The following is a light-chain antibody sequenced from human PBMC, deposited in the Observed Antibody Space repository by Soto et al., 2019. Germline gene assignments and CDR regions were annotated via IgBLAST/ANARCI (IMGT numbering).Light chain of an antibody. CDR2: GAS. Sequence: EIVMTQSPATLSVSPGERATLSCRASQSVRSNLAWYQQKPGQAPRLLIYGASTRATGVPGRFSGSGSGTEFTLNIRSLQSEDFEVYYCRHPLTFGQGTMLEMK. J-gene: IGKJ2*01. CDR1: QSVRSN. CDR3: RHPLT. V-gene: IGKV3-15*01.